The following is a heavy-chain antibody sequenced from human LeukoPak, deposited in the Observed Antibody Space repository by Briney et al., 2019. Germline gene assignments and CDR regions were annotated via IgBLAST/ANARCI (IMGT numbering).Heavy chain of an antibody. J-gene: IGHJ4*02. CDR3: ASGERCYSYRPAAY. CDR1: GFTFSSYA. Sequence: GGSLRLSCAASGFTFSSYAMSWVRQAPGKGVEWASAISGSGGSTYYADSVQGRFTISRDNAKNSLSLQMNSLRVEDTAVYYCASGERCYSYRPAAYWGQGTLVTVSS. D-gene: IGHD5-18*01. CDR2: ISGSGGST. V-gene: IGHV3-23*01.